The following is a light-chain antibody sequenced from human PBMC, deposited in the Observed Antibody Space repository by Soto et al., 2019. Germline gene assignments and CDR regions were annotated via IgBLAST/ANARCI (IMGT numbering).Light chain of an antibody. J-gene: IGKJ1*01. Sequence: DIQMTQSPSTLSASVGDRVTITCRASQSISSWLAWYQQKPGKAPKLLIYKASSLEGGVPSRFSGSGSGTEFTLTISSLQPDDFATYYCQQYNSWGTFGQGTKVEIK. CDR3: QQYNSWGT. V-gene: IGKV1-5*03. CDR2: KAS. CDR1: QSISSW.